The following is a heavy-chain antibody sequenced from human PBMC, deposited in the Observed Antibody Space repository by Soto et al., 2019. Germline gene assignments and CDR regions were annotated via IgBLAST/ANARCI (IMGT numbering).Heavy chain of an antibody. CDR2: IYHSGST. V-gene: IGHV4-30-2*01. Sequence: PSETLSLTCAVSGGSISSGGYSWSWIRQPPGKGLEWIGYIYHSGSTYYNPSLKSRVTISVDRSKNQFSLKLSSVTAADTAVYYCARVRVSSGYYPDYWGQGTLVTVSS. CDR3: ARVRVSSGYYPDY. J-gene: IGHJ4*02. D-gene: IGHD3-22*01. CDR1: GGSISSGGYS.